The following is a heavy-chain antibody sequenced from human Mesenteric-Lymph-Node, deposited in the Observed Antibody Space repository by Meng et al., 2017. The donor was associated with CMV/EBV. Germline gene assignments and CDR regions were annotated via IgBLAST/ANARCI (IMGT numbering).Heavy chain of an antibody. Sequence: LGFSFDGYARHWGRQAPGKGLEWVAVISHTGYTKYYADSVKGRFTISRDNSKNTLFLQMSSLTAEDTAVYYCARDPVQGTPDYFDYWGQGTLVTVSS. CDR2: ISHTGYTK. CDR1: GFSFDGYA. J-gene: IGHJ4*02. D-gene: IGHD3-10*01. CDR3: ARDPVQGTPDYFDY. V-gene: IGHV3-30-3*01.